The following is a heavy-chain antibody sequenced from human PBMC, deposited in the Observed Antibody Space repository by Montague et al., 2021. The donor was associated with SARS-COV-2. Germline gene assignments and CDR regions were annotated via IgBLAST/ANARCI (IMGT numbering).Heavy chain of an antibody. J-gene: IGHJ3*02. CDR2: IGASGVTA. D-gene: IGHD2-2*01. Sequence: SLRLSCAPSGFSFSTYAMSWVRQPPGKGLEWVAGIGASGVTAFYADSVKGRFIISRDNSGSTLYLQMNRLRAEDTALYYCVKGPLRSNTPCYVLGAFDMWGQGTMVTVSS. V-gene: IGHV3-23*01. CDR3: VKGPLRSNTPCYVLGAFDM. CDR1: GFSFSTYA.